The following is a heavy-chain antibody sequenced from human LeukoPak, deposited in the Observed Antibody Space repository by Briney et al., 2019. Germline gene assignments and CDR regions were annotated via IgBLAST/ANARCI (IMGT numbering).Heavy chain of an antibody. D-gene: IGHD2/OR15-2a*01. Sequence: AGGSLRLSCAASGFTFSNAWVICVRQAPGKGVEWCVRFKSKTDGGTTDYAAHVKGRLTISRDDSKNTLYLQMNSLKTEDTAVYYCTTDLSIGDYWGQGTLVSVSS. CDR3: TTDLSIGDY. J-gene: IGHJ4*02. CDR1: GFTFSNAW. CDR2: FKSKTDGGTT. V-gene: IGHV3-15*01.